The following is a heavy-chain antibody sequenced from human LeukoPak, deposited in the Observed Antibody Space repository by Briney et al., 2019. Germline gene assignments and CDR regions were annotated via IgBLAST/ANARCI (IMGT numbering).Heavy chain of an antibody. V-gene: IGHV4-4*07. J-gene: IGHJ6*02. CDR3: AKESRVRGVSIRESHYHYYYGMDV. CDR1: GGSINNFY. CDR2: IHTTGDT. Sequence: SETLSLTCSVSGGSINNFYWTWIRQSAGKGLEWIGRIHTTGDTNYNPSLKSRVTLSIDTFKNQFSLKLNSVTAADTALYFCAKESRVRGVSIRESHYHYYYGMDVWGRGTTVTVSS. D-gene: IGHD3-10*01.